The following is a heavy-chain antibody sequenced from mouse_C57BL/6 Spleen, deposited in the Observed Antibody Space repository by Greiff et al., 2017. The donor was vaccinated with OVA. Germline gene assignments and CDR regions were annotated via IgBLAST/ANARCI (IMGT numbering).Heavy chain of an antibody. V-gene: IGHV1-15*01. CDR1: GYTFTDYE. CDR2: IDPETGGT. Sequence: VQLQQSGAELVRPGASVTLSCKASGYTFTDYEMHWVKQTPVHGLEWIGAIDPETGGTAYNQKFKGKAILTADKSSSTAYMELRSLTSVDSAVYYCTKYSTGAWFAYWGQGTLVTVSA. D-gene: IGHD2-5*01. J-gene: IGHJ3*01. CDR3: TKYSTGAWFAY.